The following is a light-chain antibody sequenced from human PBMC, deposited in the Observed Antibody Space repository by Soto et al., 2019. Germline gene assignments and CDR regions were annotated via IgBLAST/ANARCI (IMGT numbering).Light chain of an antibody. CDR1: SSDVGGYNY. Sequence: QSALTQPRSVSGSPGQSVTISCTGTSSDVGGYNYVSWYQQHPGKAPKLMIYDVSKRPSGGPDRFSGSKSGNTASLTISGLQAADEADYYCCSYAGSYSYVFGTGTKLTVL. V-gene: IGLV2-11*01. J-gene: IGLJ1*01. CDR3: CSYAGSYSYV. CDR2: DVS.